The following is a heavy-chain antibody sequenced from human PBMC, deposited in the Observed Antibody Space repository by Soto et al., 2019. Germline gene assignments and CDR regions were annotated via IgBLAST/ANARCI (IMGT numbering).Heavy chain of an antibody. V-gene: IGHV2-5*01. CDR3: AHSASVPCCYYFDS. CDR1: GFSLSSIGVA. Sequence: SGPTLVNPTQTLTLTCTFSGFSLSSIGVAVGWIRQPPGKALEWLALLYWNDDRRYSPSLKSRLTITKDASKNQVVLTMTNMDPADTATYYCAHSASVPCCYYFDSWGQGTLVTVSS. J-gene: IGHJ4*02. D-gene: IGHD1-26*01. CDR2: LYWNDDR.